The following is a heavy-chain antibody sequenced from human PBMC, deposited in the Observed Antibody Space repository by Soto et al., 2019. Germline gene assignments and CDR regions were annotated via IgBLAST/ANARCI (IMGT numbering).Heavy chain of an antibody. Sequence: GESLKISCAASGFTFSVYSMNWIRQAPGKGLQWVSYMTSDMRTTHYADSVKGRFTISRDNAKNLVYLQMTSLRDEDTAVYYCARSVEGHFDYWGQGALVTVAS. J-gene: IGHJ4*02. CDR3: ARSVEGHFDY. D-gene: IGHD6-19*01. CDR1: GFTFSVYS. V-gene: IGHV3-48*02. CDR2: MTSDMRTT.